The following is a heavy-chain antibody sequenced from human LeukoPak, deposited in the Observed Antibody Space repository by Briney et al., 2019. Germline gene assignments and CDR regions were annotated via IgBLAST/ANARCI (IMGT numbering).Heavy chain of an antibody. J-gene: IGHJ6*02. CDR3: AKSGGLSGSGRLAMDV. CDR1: GFTFSTYA. D-gene: IGHD3-10*01. V-gene: IGHV3-23*01. CDR2: ISGSGGST. Sequence: GGSLRLSCAASGFTFSTYAMRWVRLAPGKGLEWVSGISGSGGSTYYADSVKGRFTSSRDNPNNTLYVQMNSLRVEDTAVYYCAKSGGLSGSGRLAMDVWGQGTTVTVSS.